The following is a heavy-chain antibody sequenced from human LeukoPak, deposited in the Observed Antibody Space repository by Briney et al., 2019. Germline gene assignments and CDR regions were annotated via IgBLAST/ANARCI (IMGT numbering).Heavy chain of an antibody. CDR3: ARAQSIAARPGWFDP. Sequence: SSETLSLTCAVYGGSFSGYYWSWIRQPPGKGLEWIGEINHSGSTNYNPPLKSRVTISVDTSKNQFSLKLSSVTAADTAVYYCARAQSIAARPGWFDPWGQGTLVTVSS. CDR2: INHSGST. D-gene: IGHD6-6*01. CDR1: GGSFSGYY. V-gene: IGHV4-34*01. J-gene: IGHJ5*02.